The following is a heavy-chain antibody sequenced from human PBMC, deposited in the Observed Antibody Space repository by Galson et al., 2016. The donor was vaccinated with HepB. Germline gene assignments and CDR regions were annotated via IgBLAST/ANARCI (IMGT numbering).Heavy chain of an antibody. CDR2: VYGGGST. CDR3: VRNLYTTSRVS. V-gene: IGHV3-66*01. D-gene: IGHD2-2*02. CDR1: GFSLDDSY. J-gene: IGHJ5*02. Sequence: SLRLSCAVSGFSLDDSYMTWVRQTPGERLEWVSVVYGGGSTYYADSVKGRFTISRDTSKHTVYLQLNSLRVEDTAVYYCVRNLYTTSRVSWGQGTVVTVSS.